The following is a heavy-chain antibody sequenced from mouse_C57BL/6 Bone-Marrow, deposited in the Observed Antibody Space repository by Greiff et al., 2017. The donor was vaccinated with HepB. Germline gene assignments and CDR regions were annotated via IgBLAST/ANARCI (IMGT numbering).Heavy chain of an antibody. CDR3: ARRGYDGPFAY. J-gene: IGHJ3*01. CDR1: GYAFTNYL. CDR2: INPGSGGT. Sequence: VQLQQSGAELVRPGTSVKVSCKASGYAFTNYLIEWVKQRPGQGLEWIGVINPGSGGTNYNEKFKGKATLTADKSSSTAYMQPSSLTSEDSAVYFCARRGYDGPFAYWGQGTLVTVSA. V-gene: IGHV1-54*01. D-gene: IGHD2-2*01.